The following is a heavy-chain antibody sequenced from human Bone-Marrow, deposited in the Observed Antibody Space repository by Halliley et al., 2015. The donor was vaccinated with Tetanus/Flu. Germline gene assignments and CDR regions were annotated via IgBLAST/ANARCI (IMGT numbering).Heavy chain of an antibody. V-gene: IGHV1-18*01. Sequence: QMQLVQSGSEVKKPGASVKVSCRAYGYTFTNHGVNWVRQAPGQGLEWMGWINVYSGYTNYAQNFQGRVTMTTDTSTSTTYMELRSLRSDDTALYYCARDSTLGFCSGNRCYSVPDHWGQGTLVTVSS. CDR2: INVYSGYT. CDR3: ARDSTLGFCSGNRCYSVPDH. CDR1: GYTFTNHG. D-gene: IGHD2-15*01. J-gene: IGHJ4*02.